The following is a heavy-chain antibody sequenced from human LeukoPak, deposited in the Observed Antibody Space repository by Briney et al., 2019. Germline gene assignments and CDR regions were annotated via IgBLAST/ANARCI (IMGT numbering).Heavy chain of an antibody. CDR1: GFTFSSYW. D-gene: IGHD5-12*01. CDR3: ARASALATPPFAY. V-gene: IGHV3-74*01. Sequence: PGGSLRLSCAASGFTFSSYWTHWVRQAPGKGLVWVSRINIDGNTSNYADSVKGRFTISRDNAKNAVYLQMNSLRVEDTAVYYCARASALATPPFAYWGQGTLVTVSS. J-gene: IGHJ4*02. CDR2: INIDGNTS.